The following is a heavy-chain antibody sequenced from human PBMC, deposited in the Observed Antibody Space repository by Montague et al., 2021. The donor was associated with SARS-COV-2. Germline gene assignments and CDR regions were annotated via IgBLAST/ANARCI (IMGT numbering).Heavy chain of an antibody. CDR3: ARWYYGSGSYPH. Sequence: SYPLSLTCSVSGYSISSGYYWGWIRQPPGKGLEWIGNIYHSGGTYYSPSLKSRVTVSVDTSKNQFSLRLSPVTAADTAVYYCARWYYGSGSYPHWGQGTLVTVSS. V-gene: IGHV4-38-2*01. CDR1: GYSISSGYY. CDR2: IYHSGGT. J-gene: IGHJ4*02. D-gene: IGHD3-10*01.